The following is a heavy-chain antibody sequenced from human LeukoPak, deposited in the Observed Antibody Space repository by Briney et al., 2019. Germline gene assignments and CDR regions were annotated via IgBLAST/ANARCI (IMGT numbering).Heavy chain of an antibody. Sequence: GESLKISCKGSGYSLTSYWIGWVRQMPGKGLEWMGIIYPGDSDTRYSPSFQGQVAISADKSISTAYLQWSSLKASDTAMYYCARLSDSSGYYYANYFDYWGQGTLVTVSS. CDR3: ARLSDSSGYYYANYFDY. D-gene: IGHD3-22*01. CDR2: IYPGDSDT. V-gene: IGHV5-51*01. J-gene: IGHJ4*02. CDR1: GYSLTSYW.